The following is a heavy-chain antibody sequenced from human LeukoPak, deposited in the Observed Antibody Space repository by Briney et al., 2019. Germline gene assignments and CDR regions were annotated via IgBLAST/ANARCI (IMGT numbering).Heavy chain of an antibody. V-gene: IGHV4-4*07. D-gene: IGHD3-22*01. Sequence: SETLSLTCTVPGGSTSSYYWSWIRQPAGKGLEWIGRIYTNGSTNYNPSLKSRVTMSVDSSKKQFSLKLSSVTAADTVVYYCARDGHYYDSSAPTFGNWFDPWGQGTLVTVSS. CDR1: GGSTSSYY. CDR3: ARDGHYYDSSAPTFGNWFDP. CDR2: IYTNGST. J-gene: IGHJ5*02.